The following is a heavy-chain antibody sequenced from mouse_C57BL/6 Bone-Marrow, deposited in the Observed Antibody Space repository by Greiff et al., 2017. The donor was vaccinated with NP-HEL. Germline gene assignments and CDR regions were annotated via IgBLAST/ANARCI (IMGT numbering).Heavy chain of an antibody. CDR3: SEDSAVYYCAIHLSYSNYDYAMDY. CDR1: YTFSRRVH. Sequence: VQLQESGPELARPWASVKISCQAFYTFSRRVHFAIRDTNYWMHWVKQRPGQGLEWIGRIHPSDSDTNYNQKFKGKAKLTVDRSSSTAYMQLSSLTSEDSAVYYCAIHLSYSNYDYAMDYWGQGTSVTVSS. CDR2: GQGLEWIG. V-gene: IGHV1-74*01. D-gene: IGHD2-5*01. J-gene: IGHJ4*01.